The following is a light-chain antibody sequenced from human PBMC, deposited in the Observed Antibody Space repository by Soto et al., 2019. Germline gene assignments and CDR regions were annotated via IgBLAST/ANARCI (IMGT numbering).Light chain of an antibody. CDR1: QSILYSSNSKNC. CDR2: WTS. V-gene: IGKV4-1*01. CDR3: QQYYSNPPT. J-gene: IGKJ1*01. Sequence: DIVMTQSPDSLAVSLGERATINCNSSQSILYSSNSKNCLAWYQQRPGQPPKLLIFWTSTRESGVPDRFSGSGSGTHFTLTINTLQAEDVAVYHCQQYYSNPPTFGQGTKVDIK.